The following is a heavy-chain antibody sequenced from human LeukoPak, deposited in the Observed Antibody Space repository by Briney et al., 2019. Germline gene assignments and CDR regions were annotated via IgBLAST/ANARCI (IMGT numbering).Heavy chain of an antibody. Sequence: SGGSLRLSCAASGFTFSSYDMNWVRQAPGKGLEWVSYISSSASSIYYADSVKGQFTISRDNAKNSVYLQMNSLRAEDTAVYFCVVWAGTTWNPFDYWGQGTLVTVSS. D-gene: IGHD1-7*01. CDR1: GFTFSSYD. CDR3: VVWAGTTWNPFDY. CDR2: ISSSASSI. V-gene: IGHV3-48*03. J-gene: IGHJ4*02.